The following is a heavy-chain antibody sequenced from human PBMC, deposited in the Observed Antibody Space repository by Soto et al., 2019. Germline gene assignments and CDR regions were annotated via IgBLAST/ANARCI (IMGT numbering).Heavy chain of an antibody. CDR1: GYTFTSYD. J-gene: IGHJ3*02. CDR2: MNPNSGNT. D-gene: IGHD3-10*01. CDR3: ASEKRITMVRRVPRDAFDI. V-gene: IGHV1-8*01. Sequence: QVQLVQSGAEVKKPGASVKVSCKASGYTFTSYDINWVRQATGQGLEWMGWMNPNSGNTGYAQKFQGRVTMTRNTSISTAYMELSSLRSEDTAVYYCASEKRITMVRRVPRDAFDIWGQGTMVTVSS.